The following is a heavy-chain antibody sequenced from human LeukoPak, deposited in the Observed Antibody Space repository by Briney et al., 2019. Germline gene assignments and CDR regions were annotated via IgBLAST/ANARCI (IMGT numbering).Heavy chain of an antibody. D-gene: IGHD3-16*01. CDR3: AGWGEKRGKDY. Sequence: PGGSLRLSCAASGFTVNNNYMSWVRQAPGKGLEWVSIIYSGGNTYYADSVKGRFTISRDNSKNTLYLQMNGLRAEDTAIYYCAGWGEKRGKDYWGQGTLVTVSS. CDR2: IYSGGNT. CDR1: GFTVNNNY. J-gene: IGHJ4*02. V-gene: IGHV3-53*01.